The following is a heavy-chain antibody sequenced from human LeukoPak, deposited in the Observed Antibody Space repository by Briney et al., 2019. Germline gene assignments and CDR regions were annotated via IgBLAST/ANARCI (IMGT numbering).Heavy chain of an antibody. CDR2: INHSGST. Sequence: SETLSLTCAVYGGSFSGYYWSWIRQPPGKGLEWIEEINHSGSTNYNPSLKSRVTISVDTSKNQFSLKLSSVTAADTAVYYCARCSSGSYRDYWGQGTLVTVSS. V-gene: IGHV4-34*01. J-gene: IGHJ4*02. CDR1: GGSFSGYY. CDR3: ARCSSGSYRDY. D-gene: IGHD6-19*01.